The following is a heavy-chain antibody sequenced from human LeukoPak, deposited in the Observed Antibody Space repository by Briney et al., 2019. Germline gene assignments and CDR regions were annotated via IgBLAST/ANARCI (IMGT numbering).Heavy chain of an antibody. V-gene: IGHV3-13*01. Sequence: GGSLRLSCAASGFTFSAYDMNWVRQATGKGLEWVSAIGTTDDTYYPGSMKGRFTISRDNAKNSLYLQMNSLRAGDTAVYYCARPMLRFDYYFDYWGQGTLVTVSS. CDR3: ARPMLRFDYYFDY. D-gene: IGHD5-12*01. J-gene: IGHJ4*02. CDR1: GFTFSAYD. CDR2: IGTTDDT.